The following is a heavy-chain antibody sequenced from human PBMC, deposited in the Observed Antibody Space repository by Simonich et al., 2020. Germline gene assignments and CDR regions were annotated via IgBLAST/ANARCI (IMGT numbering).Heavy chain of an antibody. J-gene: IGHJ3*02. CDR3: ARVRFEAFDI. Sequence: QVQLVQSGAEVKTPGASVKVSCKASGYTFTGYYMHWVRQAPGQGLEWMGWINPNSGGTNDEKKCQGSVTITRDTSISTADMELSRRRSDDTAVYYCARVRFEAFDIWGQGTMVTVSS. CDR2: INPNSGGT. CDR1: GYTFTGYY. V-gene: IGHV1-2*02.